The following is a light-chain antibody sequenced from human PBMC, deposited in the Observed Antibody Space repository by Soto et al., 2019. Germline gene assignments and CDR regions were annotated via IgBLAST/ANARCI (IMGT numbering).Light chain of an antibody. V-gene: IGKV3-11*01. CDR2: DTS. J-gene: IGKJ3*01. Sequence: EIVLTQSPGTLSLSPGERATLSCRASQSVSTYLAWYQQRPGQAPRLLIYDTSNRAAGIPARFSGSGSGTDFTLTISSLEPEDVAVYYCQQRSNWPLTFGPGTKVDVK. CDR1: QSVSTY. CDR3: QQRSNWPLT.